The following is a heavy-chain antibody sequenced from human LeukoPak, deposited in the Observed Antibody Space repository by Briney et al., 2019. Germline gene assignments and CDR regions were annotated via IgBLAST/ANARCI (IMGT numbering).Heavy chain of an antibody. CDR1: GGSISSSSYY. Sequence: SETLSLTCTVSGGSISSSSYYWGWIRQPPGKGLEWIGIFYYSGSTYYNPSLKSRVTVSGDTSKNQFSLNLSSVTAADTAVYYCARGIPGDPPAFDIWGQGTMVTVSS. CDR2: FYYSGST. J-gene: IGHJ3*02. D-gene: IGHD4-17*01. V-gene: IGHV4-39*01. CDR3: ARGIPGDPPAFDI.